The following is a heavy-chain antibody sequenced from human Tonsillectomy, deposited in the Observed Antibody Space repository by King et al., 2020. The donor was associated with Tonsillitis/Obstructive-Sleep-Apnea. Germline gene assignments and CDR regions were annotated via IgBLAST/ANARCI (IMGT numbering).Heavy chain of an antibody. D-gene: IGHD3-22*01. CDR2: ISYHGSNK. J-gene: IGHJ6*03. CDR3: AKEQYYYDSSSTDYMDV. CDR1: GFTFSSYG. V-gene: IGHV3-30*18. Sequence: VQLVESGGGVVQPGRSLRLSCAASGFTFSSYGMHGVRQAPGKGLEWVAVISYHGSNKYYSDSVKGRFTTSRDNSKNRLYLQMNSLRAEDTAVYYCAKEQYYYDSSSTDYMDVWGKGTTVTVSS.